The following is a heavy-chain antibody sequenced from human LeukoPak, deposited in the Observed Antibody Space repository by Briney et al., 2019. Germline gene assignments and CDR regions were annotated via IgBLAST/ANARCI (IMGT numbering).Heavy chain of an antibody. CDR3: ARAVAGTMDFDY. V-gene: IGHV3-21*01. CDR1: GFTFSSYS. CDR2: ISSSSSYI. J-gene: IGHJ4*02. D-gene: IGHD6-19*01. Sequence: GGSLRLSCAASGFTFSSYSMNWVRQAPGKGLEWVSSISSSSSYIYYADSVKGRFTISRDNAKNSLYLQMNSLRAEDTAMYYCARAVAGTMDFDYWSQGTLVTVSS.